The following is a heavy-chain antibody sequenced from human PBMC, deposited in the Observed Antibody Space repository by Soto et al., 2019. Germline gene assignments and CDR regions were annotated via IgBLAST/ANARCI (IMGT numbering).Heavy chain of an antibody. J-gene: IGHJ6*02. D-gene: IGHD3-10*01. CDR1: GGSISSYY. CDR2: IYYSGST. Sequence: QVQLQESGPGLVKPSETLSLTCTVSGGSISSYYWSWIRQPPGKGLEWIGYIYYSGSTNYNPSLTSRVTISVDTSKNQFPLKLSSVTAADTAVYYCATGRFGELVRVGGMDVWGQGTTVTVSS. CDR3: ATGRFGELVRVGGMDV. V-gene: IGHV4-59*01.